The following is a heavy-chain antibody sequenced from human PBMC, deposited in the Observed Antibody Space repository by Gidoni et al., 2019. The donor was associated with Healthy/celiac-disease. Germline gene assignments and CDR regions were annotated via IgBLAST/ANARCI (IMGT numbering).Heavy chain of an antibody. V-gene: IGHV3-23*01. Sequence: EVQLLESGGGLVQPGGSLRLSCAAAGFTFISYAMGCVRQAPWKGLECVSALSGSGCSTYYADAVKGLFTISRDNSKNTLYLKMNRLRAEDTAVYYCADRGPVTTHDAFDIWGQGTMVTVSS. CDR3: ADRGPVTTHDAFDI. D-gene: IGHD4-17*01. CDR1: GFTFISYA. J-gene: IGHJ3*02. CDR2: LSGSGCST.